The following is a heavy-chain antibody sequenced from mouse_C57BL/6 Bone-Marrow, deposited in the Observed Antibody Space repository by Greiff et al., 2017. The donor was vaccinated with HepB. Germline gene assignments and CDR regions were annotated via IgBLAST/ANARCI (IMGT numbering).Heavy chain of an antibody. Sequence: VQLQQPGAELVKPGASVKMSCKASGYTFTSYWITWVKQRPGQGLEWIGDIYPGSGSTNYNEKFKSKATLTVDTSSSTAYMQLSSLTSEDSAVYYCARSRYDSAWFAYWGQGTLVTVSA. CDR3: ARSRYDSAWFAY. V-gene: IGHV1-55*01. J-gene: IGHJ3*01. CDR1: GYTFTSYW. CDR2: IYPGSGST. D-gene: IGHD2-4*01.